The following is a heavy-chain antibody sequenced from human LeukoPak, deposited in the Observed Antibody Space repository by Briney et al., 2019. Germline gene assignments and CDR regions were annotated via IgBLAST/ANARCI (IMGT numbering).Heavy chain of an antibody. J-gene: IGHJ6*03. CDR3: ARAPYITIFGVALHRYYYYMDV. CDR2: IYTSGST. CDR1: GYSISSGYC. D-gene: IGHD3-3*01. Sequence: SETLSLTCTVSGYSISSGYCWGWIRQPPGKGLEWIGSIYTSGSTNYNPSLKSRVTMSVDTSKNQSSLKLSSVTAADTAVYYCARAPYITIFGVALHRYYYYMDVWGKGTTVTVSS. V-gene: IGHV4-38-2*02.